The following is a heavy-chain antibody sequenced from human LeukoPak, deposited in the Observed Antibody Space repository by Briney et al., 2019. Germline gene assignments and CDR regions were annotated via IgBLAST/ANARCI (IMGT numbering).Heavy chain of an antibody. CDR2: ISYDGSNK. CDR1: GFTFSSYA. J-gene: IGHJ4*02. D-gene: IGHD4-17*01. V-gene: IGHV3-30-3*02. CDR3: AKSDRLTVTAQFDY. Sequence: GGSLRLSCAASGFTFSSYATHWVRQAPGKGLEWVAVISYDGSNKYYADSVKGRFTISRDNSKNSLYLQMNSLRAEDTAVYYCAKSDRLTVTAQFDYWGQGTLVTVSS.